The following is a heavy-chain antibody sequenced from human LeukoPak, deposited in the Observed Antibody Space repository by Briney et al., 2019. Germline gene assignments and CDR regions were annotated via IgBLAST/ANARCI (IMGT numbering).Heavy chain of an antibody. V-gene: IGHV3-11*01. CDR3: AKDFGFEVKGAVGYYFDH. CDR2: ISSSGDII. D-gene: IGHD3-16*01. CDR1: GFTFRDYY. J-gene: IGHJ4*02. Sequence: GGSLRLSCAASGFTFRDYYMSWILQGPAKGLERFSYISSSGDIIYYADSVKGRFTISRDNAKNSLYLQMNSLRAEVTAVNYCAKDFGFEVKGAVGYYFDHWGQGTLVTVSS.